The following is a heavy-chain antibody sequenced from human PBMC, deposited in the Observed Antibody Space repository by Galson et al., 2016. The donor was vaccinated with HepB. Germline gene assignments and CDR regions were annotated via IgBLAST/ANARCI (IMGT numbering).Heavy chain of an antibody. D-gene: IGHD6-19*01. J-gene: IGHJ4*02. CDR2: ISFDGSNK. V-gene: IGHV3-30*04. Sequence: SLRLSCAASGFRFSSYTVHWVRQALGKGLEWVAVISFDGSNKYYADSVKGRFTISRDNSNNTLYLQMNSLRAEDTAVYYGASEGAVAVTGGDFAYWGQGTLVTVSS. CDR1: GFRFSSYT. CDR3: ASEGAVAVTGGDFAY.